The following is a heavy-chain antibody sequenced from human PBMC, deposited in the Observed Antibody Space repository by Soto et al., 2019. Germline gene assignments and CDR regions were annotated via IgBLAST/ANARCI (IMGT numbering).Heavy chain of an antibody. CDR3: ARDPVDCSGGSCHLFDY. CDR2: ISSSSRYI. V-gene: IGHV3-21*01. Sequence: LRLSCAASGFTFSSYSMNWVRQAPGKGLEWVSSISSSSRYIYYADSVKGRFTISRDNAKNSLYLQMNSLRAEDTAVYYCARDPVDCSGGSCHLFDYWGQGTLVTVSS. CDR1: GFTFSSYS. D-gene: IGHD2-15*01. J-gene: IGHJ4*02.